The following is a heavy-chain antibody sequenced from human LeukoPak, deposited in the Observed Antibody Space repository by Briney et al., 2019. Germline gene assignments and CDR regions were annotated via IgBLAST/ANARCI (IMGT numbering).Heavy chain of an antibody. CDR2: ISYDGSNK. CDR1: GFTFSSYA. CDR3: AREPPGTTGTTRAFDY. V-gene: IGHV3-30*04. D-gene: IGHD1-1*01. Sequence: GGSLRLSCAASGFTFSSYAMHWVRRAPGKVLEWVAVISYDGSNKYYADSVKGRFTISRDNSKNTLYLQMNSLRAEDTAVYYCAREPPGTTGTTRAFDYWGQGTLVTVSS. J-gene: IGHJ4*02.